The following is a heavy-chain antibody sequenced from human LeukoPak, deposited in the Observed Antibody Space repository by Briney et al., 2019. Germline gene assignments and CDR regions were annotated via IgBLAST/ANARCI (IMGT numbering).Heavy chain of an antibody. D-gene: IGHD2-2*01. CDR1: GFTVSSNY. CDR2: LYNDGST. CDR3: VRGGYCSGTSCAHYDGMDV. Sequence: GGSLRLSCAASGFTVSSNYMSWVRQAPGKGLEWVSVLYNDGSTYYADSVKGRFTISRDSSKNTLHPQMDNLRAEDAAVYYCVRGGYCSGTSCAHYDGMDVWGQGTTVTVSS. V-gene: IGHV3-66*01. J-gene: IGHJ6*02.